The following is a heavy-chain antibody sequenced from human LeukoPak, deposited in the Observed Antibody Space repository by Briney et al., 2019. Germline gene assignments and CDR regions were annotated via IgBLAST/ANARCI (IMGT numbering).Heavy chain of an antibody. Sequence: PSETLSLTCTVSGGSISSSYWSWIRQPPGKGLEWIGYIYYSGSTNYNPSLKSRGTLSIDTSKNQFSLKLASVTAADTAVYYCARAYSENYPNWFDPWGQGTLVTVSS. V-gene: IGHV4-59*12. CDR2: IYYSGST. D-gene: IGHD1-7*01. CDR3: ARAYSENYPNWFDP. CDR1: GGSISSSY. J-gene: IGHJ5*02.